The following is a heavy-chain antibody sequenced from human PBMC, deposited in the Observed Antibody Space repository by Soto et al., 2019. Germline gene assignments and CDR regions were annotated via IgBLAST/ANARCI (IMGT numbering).Heavy chain of an antibody. CDR1: GYSFSSYF. V-gene: IGHV1-46*01. Sequence: QVLLVQSGAEVKRPGASVKVSCKASGYSFSSYFIHWVRQAPGRGLEWMGIISLSGGNSNYAQKLQSRVAMTRDTSTNTVFMELSRLRSEDTAVYYCARAPYSSSSIRFDYWGQGTLVTVAS. J-gene: IGHJ4*02. D-gene: IGHD6-6*01. CDR2: ISLSGGNS. CDR3: ARAPYSSSSIRFDY.